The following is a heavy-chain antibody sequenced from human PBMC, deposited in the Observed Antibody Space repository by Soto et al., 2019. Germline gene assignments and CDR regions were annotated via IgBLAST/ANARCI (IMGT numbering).Heavy chain of an antibody. V-gene: IGHV3-15*01. Sequence: GGSLRLSCAASGFTFSNAWMSWVRQAPGKGLEWVGRIKSKTDGGTTDYAAPVKCRFTISRDDSKNTLYLQMNSLKTEDTAVDYCTTETYYYGSGSYFDYWGQGTLVTVSS. J-gene: IGHJ4*02. CDR1: GFTFSNAW. CDR3: TTETYYYGSGSYFDY. D-gene: IGHD3-10*01. CDR2: IKSKTDGGTT.